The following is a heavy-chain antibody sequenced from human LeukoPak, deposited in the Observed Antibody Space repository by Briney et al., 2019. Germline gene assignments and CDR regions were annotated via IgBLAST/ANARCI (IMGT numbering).Heavy chain of an antibody. CDR1: GFTLDDYA. Sequence: PGGSLGLSCAASGFTLDDYAMHWVRQAPGKGLEGVSGISWNSGSIGYADSVKGRSTISRDNAKNSLYLQMNSLRAEDTALYYCAKDIWGDIVGASTWGQGTLVTVSS. J-gene: IGHJ5*02. CDR2: ISWNSGSI. D-gene: IGHD1-26*01. V-gene: IGHV3-9*01. CDR3: AKDIWGDIVGAST.